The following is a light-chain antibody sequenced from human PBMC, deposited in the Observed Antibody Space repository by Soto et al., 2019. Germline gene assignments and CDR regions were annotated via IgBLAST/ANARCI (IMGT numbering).Light chain of an antibody. CDR3: QQSYSTPYT. CDR2: AAS. V-gene: IGKV1-39*01. Sequence: DIPMTQSPSSLSASVGDRVTITCRASQSITSYLNWYQQKPGKAPKLLIYAASSLQGGVPSRFSGSGSGTDFTLTISSLQPEEFATYYCQQSYSTPYTFGQGTMLEIK. J-gene: IGKJ2*01. CDR1: QSITSY.